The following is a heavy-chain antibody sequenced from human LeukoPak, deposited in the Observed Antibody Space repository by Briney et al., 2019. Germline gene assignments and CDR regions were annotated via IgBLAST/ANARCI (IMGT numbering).Heavy chain of an antibody. CDR3: ARVGPRVRSY. V-gene: IGHV4-39*01. Sequence: SETLSLTCTVSGGSISSSSYYWGWIRQPPGKGLEWIGSIYYSGSTYYNPSLKSRVTISVDTSKNQFSLKLSSVTAADTAVYYCARVGPRVRSYWGQGTLVTVSS. J-gene: IGHJ4*02. CDR1: GGSISSSSYY. CDR2: IYYSGST. D-gene: IGHD3-10*01.